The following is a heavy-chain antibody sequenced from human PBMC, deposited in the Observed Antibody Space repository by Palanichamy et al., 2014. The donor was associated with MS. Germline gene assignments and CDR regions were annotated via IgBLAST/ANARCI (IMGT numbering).Heavy chain of an antibody. CDR1: GFSVSDTY. CDR3: AREWTTFEGDTHLD. CDR2: IYSGETT. J-gene: IGHJ4*02. V-gene: IGHV3-66*01. D-gene: IGHD3-16*01. Sequence: EGQLVESGGGLVQPGGSLRLSCTASGFSVSDTYMSWVRQAPGKGLECVSVIYSGETTYHADSVKGRFSLSRGSSVNTLFLQVNSLRMEDTAVYYCAREWTTFEGDTHLDWGQGTLVTVSS.